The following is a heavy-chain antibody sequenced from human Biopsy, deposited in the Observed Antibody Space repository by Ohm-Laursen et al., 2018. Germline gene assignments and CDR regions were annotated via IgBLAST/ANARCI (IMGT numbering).Heavy chain of an antibody. CDR2: NIPILGTG. Sequence: ASVKVSCKASGYTFSLYHIHWVRQAPGQGLEWLGGNIPILGTGNYAQKFQDRVTVAADTSTSTATMELRSLRSDDTAVYYCATKLTGYFHHWGQGTLVIVSS. CDR1: GYTFSLYH. V-gene: IGHV1-69*06. D-gene: IGHD3-9*01. J-gene: IGHJ1*01. CDR3: ATKLTGYFHH.